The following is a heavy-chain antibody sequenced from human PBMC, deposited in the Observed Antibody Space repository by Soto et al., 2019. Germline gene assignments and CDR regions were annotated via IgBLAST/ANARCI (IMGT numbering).Heavy chain of an antibody. D-gene: IGHD4-17*01. Sequence: QVQLVESGGGEVQPGRSLTISCAASGFTFSTYGMHWVRQTPGKGLEWVAVISYDGTNKFYSDSVKGRFTISSDNFKNTLPLHMNSLRADDTAVYSCAKDLQSYGDYDYYFYGMDVWGLGTRVTVS. V-gene: IGHV3-30*18. CDR1: GFTFSTYG. CDR3: AKDLQSYGDYDYYFYGMDV. CDR2: ISYDGTNK. J-gene: IGHJ6*02.